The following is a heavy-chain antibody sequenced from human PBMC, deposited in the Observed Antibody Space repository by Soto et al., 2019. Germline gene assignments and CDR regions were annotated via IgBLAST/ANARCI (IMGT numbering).Heavy chain of an antibody. V-gene: IGHV3-30-3*01. D-gene: IGHD3-3*01. Sequence: QVQLVESGGGVVQPGRSLRLSCAASGFTFSSYAMHWVRQDPGKGLEWVAVISYDGSNKYYADSVKGRFTISRDNSKNTLYLQMNSLRAEDTAVYYCAREIERLLGYWGQGTLVTVSS. CDR2: ISYDGSNK. CDR1: GFTFSSYA. CDR3: AREIERLLGY. J-gene: IGHJ4*02.